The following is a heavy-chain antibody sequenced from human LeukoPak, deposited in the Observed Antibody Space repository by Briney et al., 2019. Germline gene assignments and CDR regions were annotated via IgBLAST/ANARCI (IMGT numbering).Heavy chain of an antibody. V-gene: IGHV1-18*01. Sequence: ASVNVSCKASVYTFTSYGIRWVRQAPGQGLEWMGWISAYSVNTNYAQKLQGRVTMTTDTSTRRSYMELTSLRSDDTAVYYCGTEIIQSDYYLPRSTWGEGTLVTVSS. CDR3: GTEIIQSDYYLPRST. CDR1: VYTFTSYG. CDR2: ISAYSVNT. D-gene: IGHD3-22*01. J-gene: IGHJ5*02.